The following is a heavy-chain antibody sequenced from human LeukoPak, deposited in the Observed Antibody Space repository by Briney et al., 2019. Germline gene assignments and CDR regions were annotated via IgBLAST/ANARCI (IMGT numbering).Heavy chain of an antibody. V-gene: IGHV3-9*01. CDR1: GVTFGDYA. CDR2: ISWNSGSI. J-gene: IGHJ4*02. CDR3: AKDIGPAAMRYFEY. D-gene: IGHD2-2*01. Sequence: GGSLTLSCAASGVTFGDYAMHWVWHAPRPGMERASVISWNSGSIAYADPVKGRLTISRDNSKNYLYLQMNRLRAEDTALYYCAKDIGPAAMRYFEYWGQGTLVTVSS.